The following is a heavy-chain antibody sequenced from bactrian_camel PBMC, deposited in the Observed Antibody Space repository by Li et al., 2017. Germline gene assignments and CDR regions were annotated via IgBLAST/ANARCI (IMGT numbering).Heavy chain of an antibody. D-gene: IGHD5*01. CDR2: IYADGSRT. Sequence: QLVESGGGSVQAGGSLRLSCLGSGFTFSQYYMSWVRQAPGKGLEWLASIYADGSRTDYRTPVKGRFTISRDNAKSTVDLQMNNLKPEDTARYYCAKGAFGHADGTGHATRGQGTQVTVS. CDR1: GFTFSQYY. J-gene: IGHJ4*01. V-gene: IGHV3-2*01.